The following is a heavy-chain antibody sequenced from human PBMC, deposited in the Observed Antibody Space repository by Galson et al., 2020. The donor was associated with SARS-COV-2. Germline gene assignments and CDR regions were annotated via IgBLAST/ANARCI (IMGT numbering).Heavy chain of an antibody. J-gene: IGHJ4*02. CDR3: ARGGECSGQSCYDPLDY. V-gene: IGHV3-7*04. CDR1: GFTFNTYW. D-gene: IGHD2-15*01. Sequence: GGSLRLSCAASGFTFNTYWMNWVRQAPGKGLEWVANIKQDGSATYYVDSVKGRFTISRDNAEKSLYLQMNSLRAEDTAVYYCARGGECSGQSCYDPLDYWGQGTLVTVSS. CDR2: IKQDGSAT.